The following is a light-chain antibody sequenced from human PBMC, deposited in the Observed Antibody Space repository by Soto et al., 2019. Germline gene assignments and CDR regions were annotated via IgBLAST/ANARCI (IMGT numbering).Light chain of an antibody. CDR2: GAS. J-gene: IGKJ5*01. V-gene: IGKV3D-15*01. CDR3: QHTYTSPPWT. CDR1: QSVRSN. Sequence: EIVMTQSPATLSVSPGERATLSCRASQSVRSNLAGYQQKPGQSPRLLVYGASNRATGIPARFSGSGSETDFTLTISSLQPEDFATYYCQHTYTSPPWTFGQGTRLEI.